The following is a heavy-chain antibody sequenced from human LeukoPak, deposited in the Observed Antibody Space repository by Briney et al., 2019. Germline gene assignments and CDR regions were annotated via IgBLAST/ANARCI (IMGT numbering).Heavy chain of an antibody. J-gene: IGHJ4*02. CDR3: AKLITMIVVVIFDY. CDR1: GFTFSSYS. V-gene: IGHV3-21*04. CDR2: ISSSSSYI. Sequence: GGSLRLSCAASGFTFSSYSMNWVRQAPGKGLEWVSSISSSSSYIYYADSVKGRFTISRDNAKNSLYLQMNSLRAEDTAVYYCAKLITMIVVVIFDYWGQGTLVTVSS. D-gene: IGHD3-22*01.